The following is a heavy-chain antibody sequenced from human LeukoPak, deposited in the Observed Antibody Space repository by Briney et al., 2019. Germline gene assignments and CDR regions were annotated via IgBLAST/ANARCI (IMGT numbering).Heavy chain of an antibody. V-gene: IGHV3-20*04. CDR3: ARDASGIYYYYMDV. CDR1: GFTFDDYG. Sequence: GGSLRLSCAASGFTFDDYGLSWVRQVPGKGLEWVSGLNWNGASTGYADSVKGRFTISRDNAKNSLYLQMNSLRAEDTAVYYCARDASGIYYYYMDVWGKGTTVTISS. CDR2: LNWNGAST. J-gene: IGHJ6*03. D-gene: IGHD6-13*01.